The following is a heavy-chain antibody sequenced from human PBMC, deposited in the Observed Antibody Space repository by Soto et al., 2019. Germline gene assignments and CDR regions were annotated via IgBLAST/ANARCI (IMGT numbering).Heavy chain of an antibody. V-gene: IGHV3-30-3*01. CDR3: ARGEWLQFRNGDIDY. D-gene: IGHD5-12*01. CDR2: ISYDGSNK. Sequence: QVQLVESGGGVVQPERSLRLSCAASGFTFSSYAMHLVRQAPGKGLEWVAVISYDGSNKYYADSVKGRFTISRDNSKNTLYQQMNSMRAEDTGVYYCARGEWLQFRNGDIDYWGQGSLVTVSS. J-gene: IGHJ4*02. CDR1: GFTFSSYA.